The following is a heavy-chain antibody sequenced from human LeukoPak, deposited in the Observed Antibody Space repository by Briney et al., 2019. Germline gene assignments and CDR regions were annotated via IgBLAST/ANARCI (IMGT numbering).Heavy chain of an antibody. CDR2: ISYDGSNK. D-gene: IGHD5-18*01. Sequence: PGRSLRLSCAASGFTFSSYAMHWVRQAPGKGLEWVAVISYDGSNKYYADSVKGRFTISRDNSKNTLYLQMNSLRAEDTAVYYCARGKTDTAMVVDYRGQGTLVTVSS. V-gene: IGHV3-30-3*01. CDR3: ARGKTDTAMVVDY. CDR1: GFTFSSYA. J-gene: IGHJ4*02.